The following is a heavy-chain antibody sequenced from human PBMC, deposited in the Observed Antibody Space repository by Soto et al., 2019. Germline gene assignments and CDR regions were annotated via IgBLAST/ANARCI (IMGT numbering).Heavy chain of an antibody. CDR2: IWYDGSNK. Sequence: GGSLRLSCAASGFTFSSYGMHWVRQAPGKGLEWVAVIWYDGSNKYYADSVKGRFTISRDNSKNTLYLQMNSLRAEDTAVYYCARDLKGRFLEWLPYYYYYSMDVWGQGTTVTVSS. V-gene: IGHV3-33*08. J-gene: IGHJ6*02. D-gene: IGHD3-3*01. CDR3: ARDLKGRFLEWLPYYYYYSMDV. CDR1: GFTFSSYG.